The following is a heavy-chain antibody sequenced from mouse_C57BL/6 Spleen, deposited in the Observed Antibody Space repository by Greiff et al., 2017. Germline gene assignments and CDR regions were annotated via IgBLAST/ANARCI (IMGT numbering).Heavy chain of an antibody. CDR1: GYSITSGYY. CDR3: ARGEGYDYDSWFAY. D-gene: IGHD2-4*01. Sequence: EVQLQESGPGLVKPSQSLSLTCSVTGYSITSGYYWNWIRQFPGNKLEWMGYRSYDGSNNYNPSLKNRISITRDTSKNQFFLKLNSVTTEDTATYYCARGEGYDYDSWFAYWGQGTLVTVSA. CDR2: RSYDGSN. J-gene: IGHJ3*01. V-gene: IGHV3-6*01.